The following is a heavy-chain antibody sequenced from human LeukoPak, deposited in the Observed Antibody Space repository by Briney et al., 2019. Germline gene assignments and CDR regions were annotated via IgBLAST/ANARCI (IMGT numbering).Heavy chain of an antibody. J-gene: IGHJ3*02. Sequence: SETLSLTCTVSGGSISGYYWSWIRQPPGKGLEWIGYIYYSGSTNYNPSLESRVTISVDTSNNQFSLKLSSVTAADTAVYYCARGEGVYCSSTSCHRGAFDIWGQGTMVTVSS. CDR1: GGSISGYY. CDR3: ARGEGVYCSSTSCHRGAFDI. CDR2: IYYSGST. V-gene: IGHV4-59*08. D-gene: IGHD2-2*01.